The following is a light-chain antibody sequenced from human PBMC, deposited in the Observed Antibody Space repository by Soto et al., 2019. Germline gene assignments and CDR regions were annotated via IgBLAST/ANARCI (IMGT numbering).Light chain of an antibody. CDR2: AAS. Sequence: EVVLTQSPGTLSLSPGERATLSCRASQSVSSNSLAWYQQKPGQAPRLLIYAASSRATGIPDRFSGSGSGTDLTLTMSRLEPEDFAVYYCQQYGRSPLTFGQGTKVEIK. CDR3: QQYGRSPLT. CDR1: QSVSSNS. J-gene: IGKJ1*01. V-gene: IGKV3-20*01.